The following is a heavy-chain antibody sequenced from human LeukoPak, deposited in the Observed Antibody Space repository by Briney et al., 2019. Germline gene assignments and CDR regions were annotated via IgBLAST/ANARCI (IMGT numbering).Heavy chain of an antibody. V-gene: IGHV3-48*03. CDR2: ISSSGSTI. CDR3: AELGITMNGGV. D-gene: IGHD3-10*02. J-gene: IGHJ6*03. Sequence: AGGSLRLSCAASGFTFSSYDMNWVRQAPGKGLEWVSYISSSGSTIYYADSVKGRFSITRDNAKTSLYLEKNSVRAEDTSVYYCAELGITMNGGVWGNGTTVTIS. CDR1: GFTFSSYD.